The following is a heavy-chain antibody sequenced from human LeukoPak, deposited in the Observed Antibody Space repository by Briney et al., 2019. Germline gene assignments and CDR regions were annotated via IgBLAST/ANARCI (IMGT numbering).Heavy chain of an antibody. CDR2: ISWNSGSI. D-gene: IGHD5-12*01. CDR3: AKDRGYSGYGVFDY. CDR1: GFTFDDYA. J-gene: IGHJ4*02. Sequence: PGRSLRLSCAASGFTFDDYAMHWVRQAPGKGLEWVSGISWNSGSIGYADSVKGRFTISRDNAKNSLYLQMNSLRAEDMALYYCAKDRGYSGYGVFDYWGQGTLVTVSS. V-gene: IGHV3-9*03.